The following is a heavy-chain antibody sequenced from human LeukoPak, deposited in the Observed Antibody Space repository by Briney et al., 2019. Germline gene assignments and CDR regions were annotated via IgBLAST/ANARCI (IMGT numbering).Heavy chain of an antibody. D-gene: IGHD3-22*01. Sequence: GASVKVSCKASGYTFTSYDINWVRQATGQGLEWMGWMNPNSGGTNYAQKFQGRVTMTRDTSISTAYMELSRLRSDDTAVYYCARDSPFGYYDSSGTPVPFDYWGQGTLVTVSS. CDR3: ARDSPFGYYDSSGTPVPFDY. CDR1: GYTFTSYD. V-gene: IGHV1-2*02. J-gene: IGHJ4*02. CDR2: MNPNSGGT.